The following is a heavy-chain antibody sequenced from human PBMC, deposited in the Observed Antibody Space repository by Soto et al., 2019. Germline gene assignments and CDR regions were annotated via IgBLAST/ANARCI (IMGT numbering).Heavy chain of an antibody. CDR1: EFTFSSYA. Sequence: GGSLRLSCVASEFTFSSYAMSWVRQAPGKGLEWVSAISGSGKSTYYADSVKGRFAVSRDNSMSTLYLQMNSLRDGDTAVYYCAKVPTGEMATVFQAFDIWGQGTMVTVSS. V-gene: IGHV3-23*01. CDR3: AKVPTGEMATVFQAFDI. D-gene: IGHD4-4*01. CDR2: ISGSGKST. J-gene: IGHJ3*02.